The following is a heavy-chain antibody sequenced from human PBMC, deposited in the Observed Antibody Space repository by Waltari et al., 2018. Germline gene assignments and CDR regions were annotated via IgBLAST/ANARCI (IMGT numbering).Heavy chain of an antibody. V-gene: IGHV1-18*01. D-gene: IGHD2-15*01. CDR3: ARGNPGGRIEMATIVFDY. CDR1: GYPFTDFG. J-gene: IGHJ4*02. Sequence: QVQLVQSGAELKKPGASVKVSCKTSGYPFTDFGITWVRQAPGQGLEWMGWISTYKGNTNYPQKFQGRVTLTTDTSTSTAYMELRSLRSDDTAVCYCARGNPGGRIEMATIVFDYWGQGTQVTVSS. CDR2: ISTYKGNT.